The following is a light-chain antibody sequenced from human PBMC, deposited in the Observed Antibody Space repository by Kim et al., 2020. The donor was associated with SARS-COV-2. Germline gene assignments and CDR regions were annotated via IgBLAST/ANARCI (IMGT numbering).Light chain of an antibody. Sequence: LNWYQQKPGKAPRLLVYDAINLKTGVPSRFSGSGSGTEFFFNIASLQPEDFATYYCQHYDTLPPSYTFGQGTKVDIK. CDR3: QHYDTLPPSYT. V-gene: IGKV1-33*01. J-gene: IGKJ2*01. CDR2: DAI.